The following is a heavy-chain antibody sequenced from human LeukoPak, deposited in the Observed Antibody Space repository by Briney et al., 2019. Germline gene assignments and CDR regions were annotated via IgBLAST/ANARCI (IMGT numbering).Heavy chain of an antibody. CDR3: ARDTHRTSDAFDI. V-gene: IGHV1-18*01. Sequence: GASVKVSCKASGYTFTSYGITWVRQAPGQGLEWMGWISGYNGNTNYAQKLQGRVAMTTDTSTSTAYMELRSLRSDDTAVYYCARDTHRTSDAFDIWGQGTMVTVSS. J-gene: IGHJ3*02. CDR1: GYTFTSYG. CDR2: ISGYNGNT.